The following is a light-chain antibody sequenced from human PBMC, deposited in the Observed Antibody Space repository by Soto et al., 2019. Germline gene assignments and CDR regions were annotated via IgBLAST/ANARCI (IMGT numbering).Light chain of an antibody. Sequence: QSVLTQPASVSGSPGQSITISCTGTSSDVGSYNLVSWYQQHPGKAPKLMIYEGSKRPSGVSNRFSGSKSGNTASLTISGXXAEDEAXXYCCSYAGSSTPVVFGGGTKLTVL. CDR1: SSDVGSYNL. J-gene: IGLJ2*01. CDR3: CSYAGSSTPVV. V-gene: IGLV2-23*01. CDR2: EGS.